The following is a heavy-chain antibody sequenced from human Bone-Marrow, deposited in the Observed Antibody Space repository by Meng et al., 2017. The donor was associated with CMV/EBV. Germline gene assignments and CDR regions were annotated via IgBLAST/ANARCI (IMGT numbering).Heavy chain of an antibody. CDR3: ARDPATGPRGDHFDY. Sequence: SETLSLTCNVSGGSISSYYWSWIRQPPGKGLEWIGFMNSGGSVNYNASLRSRVTISVDMSRNQFSLRLSSVTAADTAVYYCARDPATGPRGDHFDYWGQGIRVTVSS. D-gene: IGHD3-16*01. CDR1: GGSISSYY. J-gene: IGHJ4*02. CDR2: MNSGGSV. V-gene: IGHV4-59*01.